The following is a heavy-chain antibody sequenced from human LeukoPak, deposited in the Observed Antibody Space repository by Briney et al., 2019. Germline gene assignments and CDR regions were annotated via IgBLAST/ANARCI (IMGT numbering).Heavy chain of an antibody. CDR2: ISHSGST. Sequence: SETLSLTCAVSGGSVSSTNWWSWVRQPPGKGLEWIGSISHSGSTYYNPSLKSRVTISVDTSKNQFSLKLRSVTAADTAVYYCARVTSRLGWFDPWGQGTLVTVSS. J-gene: IGHJ5*02. CDR3: ARVTSRLGWFDP. CDR1: GGSVSSTNW. D-gene: IGHD1-14*01. V-gene: IGHV4-4*02.